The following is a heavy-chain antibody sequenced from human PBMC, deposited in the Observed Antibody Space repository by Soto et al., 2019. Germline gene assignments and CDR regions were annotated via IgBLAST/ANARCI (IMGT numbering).Heavy chain of an antibody. J-gene: IGHJ4*02. CDR2: IWHDGGNT. V-gene: IGHV3-33*01. D-gene: IGHD3-16*01. CDR3: AREGNGHTGFGKDY. Sequence: QVQLVESGGGVVQPGRSLRLSCAASGFTISSYGMHWVRQAPGTGLEWVAFIWHDGGNTYYAESVKGRFTISRDNSKNTRYLIMPSLGAEETAMYFCAREGNGHTGFGKDYWGQGVLVTVSS. CDR1: GFTISSYG.